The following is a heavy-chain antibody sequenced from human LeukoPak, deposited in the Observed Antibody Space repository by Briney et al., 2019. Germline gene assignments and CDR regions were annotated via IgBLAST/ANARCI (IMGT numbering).Heavy chain of an antibody. CDR3: TRGYYDSSTIDY. J-gene: IGHJ4*02. CDR1: GFTFSSYA. Sequence: PGGSLRLSCAASGFTFSSYAMSWVRQAPGKGLEWVGRIKSKTDGGTTDYAAPVKGRFTISRDDSKNTLYLQMNSLKTEDTAVYYCTRGYYDSSTIDYWGQGTLVTVSS. D-gene: IGHD3-22*01. V-gene: IGHV3-15*01. CDR2: IKSKTDGGTT.